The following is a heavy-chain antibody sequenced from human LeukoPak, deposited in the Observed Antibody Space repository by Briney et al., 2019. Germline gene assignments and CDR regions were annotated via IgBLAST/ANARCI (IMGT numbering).Heavy chain of an antibody. CDR1: GGSFSGYY. J-gene: IGHJ6*03. CDR2: INHSGST. D-gene: IGHD3-10*01. CDR3: ARGYYGSGSPPWYYYMDV. V-gene: IGHV4-34*01. Sequence: SSETLSLTCAVYGGSFSGYYWSWIRQPPGKGLEWIGEINHSGSTNYNPSLKSRVTISVDTSKNQFSLKLSSVTAADTAVYYCARGYYGSGSPPWYYYMDVWGKGTTVTVSS.